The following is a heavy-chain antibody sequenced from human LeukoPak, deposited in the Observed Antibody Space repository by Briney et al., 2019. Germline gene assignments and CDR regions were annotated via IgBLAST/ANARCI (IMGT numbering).Heavy chain of an antibody. J-gene: IGHJ6*02. CDR2: IVVGSGNT. V-gene: IGHV1-58*01. CDR1: GFTFTSSA. CDR3: AADRVLLWFGEVNYYYYGMDV. D-gene: IGHD3-10*01. Sequence: SVKVSCKASGFTFTSSAVQWVRQARGQRLEWMGWIVVGSGNTNYAQKFQERVTITRDMSTSTAYMELSSLRSEDTAVYYCAADRVLLWFGEVNYYYYGMDVWGQGTTVTVSS.